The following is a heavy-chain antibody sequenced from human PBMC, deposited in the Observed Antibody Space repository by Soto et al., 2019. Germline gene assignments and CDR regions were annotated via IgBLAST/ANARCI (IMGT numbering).Heavy chain of an antibody. V-gene: IGHV1-69*02. CDR1: GGTFGSFT. CDR2: IIPLLDIA. CDR3: ARSCSQGHCGGDCS. Sequence: QVQLVQSGAEVKKPGSSVKVSCKAFGGTFGSFTLNWVRQAPGQGPEWMGRIIPLLDIANYAQKFQGRVTITADKSTTTAYMEMSSLTSEDTAVYYCARSCSQGHCGGDCSWGQGTLVTVSS. D-gene: IGHD2-21*01. J-gene: IGHJ5*02.